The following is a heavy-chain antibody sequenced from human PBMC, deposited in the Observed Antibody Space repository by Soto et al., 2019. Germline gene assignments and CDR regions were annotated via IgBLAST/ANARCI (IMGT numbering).Heavy chain of an antibody. CDR2: IIPIFGTA. CDR1: GGTFSSYA. CDR3: ARVWNYDFWSGYYGEDYYYYGMDV. J-gene: IGHJ6*02. V-gene: IGHV1-69*01. D-gene: IGHD3-3*01. Sequence: QVQLVQSGAEVKKPGSSVKVSCKASGGTFSSYAISWVRQAPGQGLEWMGGIIPIFGTANYAQKFQGRVTITADESTSTAYMELSSLRSEDTAVYYCARVWNYDFWSGYYGEDYYYYGMDVWGQGTTVTVSS.